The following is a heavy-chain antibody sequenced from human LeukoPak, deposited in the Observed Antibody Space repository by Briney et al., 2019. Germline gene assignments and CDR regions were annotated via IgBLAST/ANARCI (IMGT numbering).Heavy chain of an antibody. CDR1: GYTFTGYY. CDR2: IIPILGIA. V-gene: IGHV1-69*04. Sequence: GASVKVSCKASGYTFTGYYMHWVRQAPGQGLEWMGRIIPILGIANYAQKFQGRVTITADKSTSTAYMELSSLRSEDAAVYYCARDWIAAAGTTYYYYGMDVWGQGTTVTVSS. D-gene: IGHD6-13*01. J-gene: IGHJ6*02. CDR3: ARDWIAAAGTTYYYYGMDV.